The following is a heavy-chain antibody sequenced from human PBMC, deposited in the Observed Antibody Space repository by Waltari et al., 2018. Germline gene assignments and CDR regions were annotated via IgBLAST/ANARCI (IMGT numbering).Heavy chain of an antibody. CDR2: IRYDGSNT. CDR3: ASERGTFGVGRSSFDR. V-gene: IGHV3-30*02. D-gene: IGHD3-3*01. J-gene: IGHJ4*02. Sequence: QVYLVESGGGVVQPGGSLSLSCAASGFMFSNDVMPWVRQAPGKGLEWVASIRYDGSNTFHADSVKGRFTISRDNSKNTMDLQTSSLRPEDTAVYYCASERGTFGVGRSSFDRWGQGTLVIVSS. CDR1: GFMFSNDV.